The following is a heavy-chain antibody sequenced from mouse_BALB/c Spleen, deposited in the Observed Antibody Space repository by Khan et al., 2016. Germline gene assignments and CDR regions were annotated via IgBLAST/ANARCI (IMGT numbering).Heavy chain of an antibody. Sequence: QVQLQQSGPGLVQPSQSLSITCTVSGFSLTHYGVHWVRQSPGKGLEWLGVVWSGGSTDYNAAFISRLSISKDNSKRQVLFKMNSLQADDTAIYYCAKDGGYDVYFGVWGAGTTVTVSS. J-gene: IGHJ1*01. D-gene: IGHD2-14*01. V-gene: IGHV2-4-1*01. CDR2: VWSGGST. CDR3: AKDGGYDVYFGV. CDR1: GFSLTHYG.